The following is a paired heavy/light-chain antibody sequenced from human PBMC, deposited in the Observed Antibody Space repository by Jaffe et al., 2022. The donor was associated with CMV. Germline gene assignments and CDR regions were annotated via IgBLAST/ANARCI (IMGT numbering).Heavy chain of an antibody. D-gene: IGHD3-22*01. Sequence: QLQLQESGPGLVKPSETLSLTCTVSGGSISSSSYYWGWIRQPPGKGLEWIGSIYYSGSTYYNPSLKSRVTISVDTSKNQFSLKLSSVTAADTAVYYCATPDYYDSSGYFAEPLPGLFGFWGQGTLVTVSS. CDR3: ATPDYYDSSGYFAEPLPGLFGF. J-gene: IGHJ4*02. V-gene: IGHV4-39*01. CDR2: IYYSGST. CDR1: GGSISSSSYY.
Light chain of an antibody. CDR1: QSISSW. Sequence: DIQMTQSPSTLSASVGDRVTITCRASQSISSWLAWYQQKPGKAPKLLIYKASSLESGVPSRFSGSGSGTEFTLTISSLQPDDFATYYCQQYNSYSQTFGQGTKVEIK. CDR2: KAS. J-gene: IGKJ1*01. V-gene: IGKV1-5*03. CDR3: QQYNSYSQT.